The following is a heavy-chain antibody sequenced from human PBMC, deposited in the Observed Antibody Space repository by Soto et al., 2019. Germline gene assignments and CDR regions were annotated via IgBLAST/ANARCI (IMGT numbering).Heavy chain of an antibody. Sequence: QVQLVESGGGVVQPGRSLRLSCAASGFTFSSYGMHWVRQAPGKGLEWVAVISYDGSNKYYEDSVKGRFTISRDNSKNTLYLQMNSLRAEDPAVYYCAKDSRYYDSSGYSEYYVDYWGQGTLVTVSS. V-gene: IGHV3-30*18. J-gene: IGHJ4*02. D-gene: IGHD3-22*01. CDR3: AKDSRYYDSSGYSEYYVDY. CDR2: ISYDGSNK. CDR1: GFTFSSYG.